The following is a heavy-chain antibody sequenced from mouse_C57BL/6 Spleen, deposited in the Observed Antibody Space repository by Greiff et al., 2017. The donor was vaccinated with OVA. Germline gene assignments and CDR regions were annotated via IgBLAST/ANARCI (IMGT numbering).Heavy chain of an antibody. CDR2: ISSGSSTI. CDR3: ARDATVVADWYFDV. V-gene: IGHV5-17*01. J-gene: IGHJ1*03. Sequence: EVQLLESGGGLVKPGGSLNLSCAASGFTFSDYGMHWVRQAPEKGLEWVAYISSGSSTIYYADTVKGRVTISRDNAKNTLFLQMTSLRAEDTAMYYCARDATVVADWYFDVWGTGTTVTVSS. D-gene: IGHD1-1*01. CDR1: GFTFSDYG.